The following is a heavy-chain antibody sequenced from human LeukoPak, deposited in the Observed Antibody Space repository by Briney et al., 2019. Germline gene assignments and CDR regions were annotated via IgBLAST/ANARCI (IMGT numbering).Heavy chain of an antibody. CDR3: VKRSATWFDP. V-gene: IGHV4-59*08. CDR1: GGSIISYY. D-gene: IGHD2-15*01. CDR2: IYSSGST. Sequence: SETLSLTCTVSGGSIISYYWSWIRQPPGKGLEWIGYIYSSGSTNYNPSLKSRVTISADTSKNQFSLKLDSVTAADTAVYYCVKRSATWFDPWGQGTLVTVSS. J-gene: IGHJ5*02.